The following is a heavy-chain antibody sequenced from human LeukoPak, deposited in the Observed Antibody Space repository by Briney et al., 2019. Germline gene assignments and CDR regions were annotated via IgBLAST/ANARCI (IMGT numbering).Heavy chain of an antibody. CDR3: AHSYSSGWYRGFQH. CDR1: GFSLSTSGVG. Sequence: SGPTLVKPTQTLTLTCTCSGFSLSTSGVGVGWIRQPPGKALEWLALIYWDDDKRYSPSLKSRLTITKDTSKNQVVLTMTNMDPVDTATYYCAHSYSSGWYRGFQHWGQGTLVTVSS. V-gene: IGHV2-5*02. D-gene: IGHD6-19*01. CDR2: IYWDDDK. J-gene: IGHJ1*01.